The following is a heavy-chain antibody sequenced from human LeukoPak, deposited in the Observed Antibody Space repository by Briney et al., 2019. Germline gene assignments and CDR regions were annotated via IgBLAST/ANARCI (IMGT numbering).Heavy chain of an antibody. CDR1: GGSISSSSYY. D-gene: IGHD5-18*01. CDR2: IYYSGST. Sequence: SETLSLTCTVSGGSISSSSYYCGWIRQPPGKGLELIGSIYYSGSTNYNPSLKSRVTISVDKSKHQFSLKLSSVTAADTAVYYCARQTPVDTAAYYYYYMDVWGKGTTVTVSS. CDR3: ARQTPVDTAAYYYYYMDV. V-gene: IGHV4-39*07. J-gene: IGHJ6*03.